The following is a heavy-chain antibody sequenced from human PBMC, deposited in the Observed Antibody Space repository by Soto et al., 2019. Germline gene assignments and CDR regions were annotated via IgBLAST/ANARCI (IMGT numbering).Heavy chain of an antibody. D-gene: IGHD2-15*01. CDR3: AGVAATVIYYYYGMDV. CDR1: GGTFSSYA. CDR2: IIPIFGTA. J-gene: IGHJ6*02. Sequence: SVKVSGKASGGTFSSYAISWVRQAPGQGLEWMGGIIPIFGTANYAQKFQGRVTITADESTSTAYMELSSLRSEDTAVYYCAGVAATVIYYYYGMDVWGQGTTVTVSS. V-gene: IGHV1-69*13.